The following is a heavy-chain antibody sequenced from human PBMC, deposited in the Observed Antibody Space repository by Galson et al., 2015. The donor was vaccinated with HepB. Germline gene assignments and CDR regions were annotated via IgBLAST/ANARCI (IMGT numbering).Heavy chain of an antibody. CDR2: MYYSGNT. CDR1: GDSVTSSEYY. D-gene: IGHD3-3*01. CDR3: ATLTTIYGGFHH. J-gene: IGHJ5*02. Sequence: SETLSLTCTVSGDSVTSSEYYWGWIRQSPERGLEWVGSMYYSGNTYHNPSLKSRVTIPVDTSKNQFSLELSSVTAADTALYYCATLTTIYGGFHHWGQGTLVTVSS. V-gene: IGHV4-39*01.